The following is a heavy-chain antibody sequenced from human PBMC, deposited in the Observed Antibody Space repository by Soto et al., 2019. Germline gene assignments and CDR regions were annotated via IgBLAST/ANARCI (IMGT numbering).Heavy chain of an antibody. CDR3: ARERMSRPSCVFDY. J-gene: IGHJ4*02. Sequence: EVPLVESGGGLVQPGGSLRLSCAASGFTFGSYPMHWVRQAPGKGLEYVSAISTNGDSTFYANSVKGRFTISRDNSKTTLYLQMGCLRAEDLGLYYCARERMSRPSCVFDYWGQGTLVTASS. V-gene: IGHV3-64*01. CDR1: GFTFGSYP. CDR2: ISTNGDST. D-gene: IGHD2-21*01.